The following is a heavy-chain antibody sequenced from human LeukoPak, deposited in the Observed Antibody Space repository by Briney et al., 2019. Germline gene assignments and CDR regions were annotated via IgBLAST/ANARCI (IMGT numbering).Heavy chain of an antibody. D-gene: IGHD3-16*01. CDR3: ARRWGNIVGVTYEY. J-gene: IGHJ4*02. CDR1: GSSITSVSHY. CDR2: IYYTGST. V-gene: IGHV4-39*01. Sequence: SETLSLTCTISGSSITSVSHYWGWIRQPPGKGLEWIGDIYYTGSTYYSPSLRGRVTMSVHTSENQFSLRLNSVTAVDTAVYYCARRWGNIVGVTYEYWGQGTLVTVSS.